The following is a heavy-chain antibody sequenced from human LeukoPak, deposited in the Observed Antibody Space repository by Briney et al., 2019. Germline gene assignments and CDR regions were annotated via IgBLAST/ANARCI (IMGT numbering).Heavy chain of an antibody. CDR3: ARVAGIRHGAPSY. D-gene: IGHD1-26*01. Sequence: ASVKVSCKASGYTFTGYYMHWVRQAPGQGLEWMGWINPNSGGTNYAQKFQCRVTMTRDTSISTAYMELSRLRSDDTAVYYCARVAGIRHGAPSYWGQGTLVTVSS. CDR2: INPNSGGT. CDR1: GYTFTGYY. V-gene: IGHV1-2*02. J-gene: IGHJ4*02.